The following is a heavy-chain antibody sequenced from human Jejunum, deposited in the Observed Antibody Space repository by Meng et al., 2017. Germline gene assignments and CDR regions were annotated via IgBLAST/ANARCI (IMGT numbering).Heavy chain of an antibody. CDR3: AKVRSSDGSGYSWGSLDD. J-gene: IGHJ4*02. D-gene: IGHD3-22*01. CDR1: FTDSY. Sequence: QVQLVGSGGGMVEPGGSLRLSCATTFTDSYMTWVRQAPGKGLEWLSHISGSGRTTHYADSVKGRFTISRDNARNSVYLQMNSLRPQDTALYYCAKVRSSDGSGYSWGSLDDWGQGTLVTVSS. CDR2: ISGSGRTT. V-gene: IGHV3-11*01.